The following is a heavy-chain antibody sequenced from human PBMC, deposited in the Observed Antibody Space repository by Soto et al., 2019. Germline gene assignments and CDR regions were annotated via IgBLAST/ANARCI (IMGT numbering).Heavy chain of an antibody. D-gene: IGHD5-18*01. CDR3: ARRAAMGNFDY. CDR1: GGSISSSSYY. V-gene: IGHV4-39*01. J-gene: IGHJ4*02. Sequence: PSETLSLSCTVSGGSISSSSYYWGWIRQPPGKGLEWIGSIYYSGSTYYNPSLKSRVTISVDTSKNQFSLKLSSVTAADTAVYYCARRAAMGNFDYWGQGTLVTVSS. CDR2: IYYSGST.